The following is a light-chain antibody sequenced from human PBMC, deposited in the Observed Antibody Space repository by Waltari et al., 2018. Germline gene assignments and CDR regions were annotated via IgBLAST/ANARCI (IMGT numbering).Light chain of an antibody. J-gene: IGKJ2*01. V-gene: IGKV3-20*01. CDR3: HRYETLPST. CDR1: QSVSRSY. Sequence: EIVLTQSPGTLSLSRGETATLSCRARQSVSRSYLAWYQQRPGQAPRLLLYLPSIRATGIPDRFIGSGSGTDFTLIISRLEPEDFAVYYCHRYETLPSTFGHGTKLEIK. CDR2: LPS.